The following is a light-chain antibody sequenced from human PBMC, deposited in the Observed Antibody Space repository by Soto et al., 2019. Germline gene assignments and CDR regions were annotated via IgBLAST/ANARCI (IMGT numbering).Light chain of an antibody. CDR2: EVN. CDR3: SSYSGINNFVV. V-gene: IGLV2-8*01. J-gene: IGLJ2*01. Sequence: QSALTQPPSASGSPGQSVTISCTGTSSDVGGYNYVSWYQQHPGKAPKFIIYEVNKRPSGVPDRFSGSKSGNTASLTVSGLQAEDEADYYCSSYSGINNFVVFGGGTKVTVL. CDR1: SSDVGGYNY.